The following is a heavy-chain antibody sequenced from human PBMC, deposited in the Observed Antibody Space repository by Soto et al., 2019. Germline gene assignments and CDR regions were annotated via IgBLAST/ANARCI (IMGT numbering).Heavy chain of an antibody. CDR3: SGGVGDAF. Sequence: EVHLVESGGGLVQTGGSLRLSCAISESTVRRDWMNWVRQAPGKGLEWVAHTNQDGSEKYYVDSVKGRFTISRDNDKNSRYLQMNRLRAEDTAMYYCSGGVGDAFWGQGTLVTVSS. CDR1: ESTVRRDW. J-gene: IGHJ4*02. CDR2: TNQDGSEK. D-gene: IGHD1-26*01. V-gene: IGHV3-7*04.